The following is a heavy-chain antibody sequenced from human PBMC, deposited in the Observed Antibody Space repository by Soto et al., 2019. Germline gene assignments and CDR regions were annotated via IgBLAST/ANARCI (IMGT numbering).Heavy chain of an antibody. CDR3: ARFSPPRKSYDSNPGWFDP. J-gene: IGHJ5*02. V-gene: IGHV4-59*01. CDR2: VSSTGST. CDR1: GGSLNSYY. D-gene: IGHD3-22*01. Sequence: SETLSLTRTVSGGSLNSYYWTWIRQSPGKGLEWIGYVSSTGSTNYNPSLKSRLTMSLDTSTNEVSLSLTSVTAADAAVYFCARFSPPRKSYDSNPGWFDPWGQGIMVTVS.